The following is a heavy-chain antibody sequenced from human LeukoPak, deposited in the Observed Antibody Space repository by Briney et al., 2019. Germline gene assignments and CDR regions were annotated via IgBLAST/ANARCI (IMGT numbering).Heavy chain of an antibody. J-gene: IGHJ4*02. V-gene: IGHV3-23*01. D-gene: IGHD2-2*01. CDR2: ISGSGGST. CDR3: AKDLVVPAAMYNQQLVGFDD. Sequence: GGSLRLSCAASGFTFSSYAMSWVRPAPGKGLEWASAISGSGGSTYYVDAVKIRFPISRDNSKTELYLQMHCLRAEDTVVYYCAKDLVVPAAMYNQQLVGFDDWGQGTLVTVYS. CDR1: GFTFSSYA.